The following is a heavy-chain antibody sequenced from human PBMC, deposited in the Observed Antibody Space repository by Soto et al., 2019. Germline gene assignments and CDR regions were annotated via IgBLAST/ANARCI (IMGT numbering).Heavy chain of an antibody. V-gene: IGHV3-48*01. CDR2: ISSSSSTI. D-gene: IGHD3-16*01. J-gene: IGHJ3*02. CDR1: GFTFSSYS. CDR3: ARVLYDYIWGSPANDAFDI. Sequence: GGSLRLSCAASGFTFSSYSMNWVRQAPGKGLEWVSYISSSSSTIYYADSVKGRFTISRDNAKNSLYLQMNSLRAEDTAVYYCARVLYDYIWGSPANDAFDIWGQGTMVTVSS.